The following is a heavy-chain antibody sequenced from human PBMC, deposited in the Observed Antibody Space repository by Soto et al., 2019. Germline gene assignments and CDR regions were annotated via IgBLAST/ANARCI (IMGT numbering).Heavy chain of an antibody. CDR1: GYTFFTYD. J-gene: IGHJ5*02. D-gene: IGHD5-12*01. CDR2: ISTYSGDT. V-gene: IGHV1-18*01. CDR3: ARHHGPTTSENWFEP. Sequence: QVHLVQSGVEVKTPGASVKVSCQASGYTFFTYDISWVRQAPGQGLEWMGWISTYSGDTTYARKSQGRVTMTPATSETTAYLELRSLRSDDTAVYYCARHHGPTTSENWFEPWGQGTLVTVAS.